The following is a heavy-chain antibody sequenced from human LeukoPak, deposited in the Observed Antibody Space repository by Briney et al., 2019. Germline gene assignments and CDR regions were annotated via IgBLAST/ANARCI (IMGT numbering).Heavy chain of an antibody. D-gene: IGHD3-10*01. CDR1: GGSISSSYY. CDR2: IYYGGST. CDR3: ARHGNHYYGSGGFDY. V-gene: IGHV4-39*01. J-gene: IGHJ4*02. Sequence: PSETLSLTCTVSGGSISSSYYWGWIRQPPGKGLDSIGSIYYGGSTYYNPSLRSRVTTSVDTSKNQFSLKLTSVTAADTAVYYCARHGNHYYGSGGFDYWGQGTLVTVSS.